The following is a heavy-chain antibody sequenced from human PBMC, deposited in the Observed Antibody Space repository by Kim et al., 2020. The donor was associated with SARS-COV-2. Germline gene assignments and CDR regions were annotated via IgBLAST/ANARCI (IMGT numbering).Heavy chain of an antibody. Sequence: ASVKVSFKVSGYTLTELSMHWVRQAPGKGLEWMGGFDPEDGETIYAQKFQGRVTMTEDTSTDTAYMELSSLRSEDTAVYYCATSHGYSSGSNWFDPWGQGTLVTVSS. J-gene: IGHJ5*02. CDR1: GYTLTELS. D-gene: IGHD6-19*01. V-gene: IGHV1-24*01. CDR3: ATSHGYSSGSNWFDP. CDR2: FDPEDGET.